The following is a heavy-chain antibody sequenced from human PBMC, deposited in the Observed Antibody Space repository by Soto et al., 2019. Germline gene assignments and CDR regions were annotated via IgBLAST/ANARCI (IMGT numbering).Heavy chain of an antibody. J-gene: IGHJ5*02. Sequence: SETLSLTCTVSGGSISSISYCLGWIRQPPGKGLEWIGSIYYSGSTYYNPSLKSRVTVSVDTSKNQFSLKLSSVTAADTAVYYCARHPSDFWFDPWGQGTLVTVSS. CDR3: ARHPSDFWFDP. D-gene: IGHD2-21*02. CDR2: IYYSGST. V-gene: IGHV4-39*01. CDR1: GGSISSISYC.